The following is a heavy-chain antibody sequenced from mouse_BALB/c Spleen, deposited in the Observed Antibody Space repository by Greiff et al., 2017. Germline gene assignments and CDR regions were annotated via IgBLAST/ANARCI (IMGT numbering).Heavy chain of an antibody. J-gene: IGHJ4*01. CDR3: ARRRDGAMDY. Sequence: EVQLQQSGAELVRPGALVKLSCKASGFNIKDYYMHWVKQRPEQGLEWIGWIDPENGNTIYDPKFQGKASITADTSSNTAYLQLSSLTSEDTAVYYCARRRDGAMDYWGQGTSVTVSS. D-gene: IGHD3-3*01. CDR2: IDPENGNT. V-gene: IGHV14-1*02. CDR1: GFNIKDYY.